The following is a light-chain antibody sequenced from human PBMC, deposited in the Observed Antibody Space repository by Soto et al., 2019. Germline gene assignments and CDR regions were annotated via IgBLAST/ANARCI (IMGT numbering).Light chain of an antibody. J-gene: IGLJ1*01. CDR1: SSDVGHYNY. CDR3: SSYTRNSTYV. V-gene: IGLV2-14*01. Sequence: QSVLPQPASLSWSPGQSITISCTVTSSDVGHYNYVSWYQQYPGKAPKLMIYEVNNRPSGVSNRFSGSKSGNTASLTISGLQPEDEADYYCSSYTRNSTYVFGTGTTVTVL. CDR2: EVN.